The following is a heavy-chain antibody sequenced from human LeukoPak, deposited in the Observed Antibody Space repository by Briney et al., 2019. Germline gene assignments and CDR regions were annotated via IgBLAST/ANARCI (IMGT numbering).Heavy chain of an antibody. CDR1: GYTFTSYY. V-gene: IGHV1-46*01. CDR3: ARRGYSGYDPQPFDY. Sequence: ASVKVSCKASGYTFTSYYMHWVRQAPGQGLEWMGIINPSGGSTSYAQKLQGRVTMTTDTSTSTAYMELRSLRSDDTAVYYCARRGYSGYDPQPFDYWGQGTLVTVSS. J-gene: IGHJ4*02. D-gene: IGHD5-12*01. CDR2: INPSGGST.